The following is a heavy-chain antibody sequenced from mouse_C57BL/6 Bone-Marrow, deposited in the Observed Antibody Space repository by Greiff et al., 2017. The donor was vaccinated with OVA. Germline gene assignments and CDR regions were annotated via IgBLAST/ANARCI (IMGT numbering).Heavy chain of an antibody. Sequence: VQLQQSGPVLVKPGASVKMSCKASGYTFTDYYMTWVKQSHGKSLEWIGVINPYNGGTSYNQKFKGKATLTVDKSSSTAYMELNSLTSEDSAVYYCARDWDGGAWFAYWGQGTLVTVSA. D-gene: IGHD4-1*01. J-gene: IGHJ3*01. CDR3: ARDWDGGAWFAY. CDR1: GYTFTDYY. CDR2: INPYNGGT. V-gene: IGHV1-19*01.